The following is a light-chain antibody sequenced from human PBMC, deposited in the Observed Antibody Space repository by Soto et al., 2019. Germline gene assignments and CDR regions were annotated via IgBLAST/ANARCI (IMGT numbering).Light chain of an antibody. CDR2: GAS. V-gene: IGKV1-39*01. CDR3: QHSDSTPPT. CDR1: QSIGSY. Sequence: DIQMTQSPASLSASVGDRVTLTCRASQSIGSYLNLYQHKPGKAPKLLIYGASNLQSGVPSRFSGSGSGTDFTLTISRLQPEDFPTYYCQHSDSTPPTCAQGTRLEIK. J-gene: IGKJ5*01.